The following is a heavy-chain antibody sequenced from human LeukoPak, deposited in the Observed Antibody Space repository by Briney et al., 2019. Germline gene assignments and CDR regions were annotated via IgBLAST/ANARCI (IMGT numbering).Heavy chain of an antibody. CDR1: GFTFSNYG. V-gene: IGHV3-30*02. J-gene: IGHJ4*02. CDR3: ANGPHYNILTGFYKVRSHLDY. D-gene: IGHD3-9*01. Sequence: SGGSLRLSCAASGFTFSNYGMHWVRQAPGKGLEWLAFMRYDGSNTHYADSVKGRFTISRDNSKNTLFLQMNSLRGEDTALYYCANGPHYNILTGFYKVRSHLDYWGQGTLVTVSS. CDR2: MRYDGSNT.